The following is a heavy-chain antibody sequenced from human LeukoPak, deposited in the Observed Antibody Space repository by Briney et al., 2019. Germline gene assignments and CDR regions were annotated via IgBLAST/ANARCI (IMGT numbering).Heavy chain of an antibody. Sequence: GASVKVSCKASGYNFTNYGVSWVRQAPGQGLEWVGWISAYSGDTNYAQKLQGRLTMTTDTSPGTAYLELRSLTSADTAVDYCARAPSFGDYGGDYWGQGTLVTVSS. CDR1: GYNFTNYG. J-gene: IGHJ4*02. CDR2: ISAYSGDT. V-gene: IGHV1-18*01. D-gene: IGHD4-17*01. CDR3: ARAPSFGDYGGDY.